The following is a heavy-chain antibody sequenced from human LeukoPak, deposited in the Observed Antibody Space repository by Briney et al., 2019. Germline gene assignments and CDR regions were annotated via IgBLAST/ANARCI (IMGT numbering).Heavy chain of an antibody. CDR1: GGSISSYY. V-gene: IGHV4-59*08. CDR3: ARQNPAASGQGLDY. D-gene: IGHD6-13*01. Sequence: SETLSLTCTVSGGSISSYYWSWIRQPPGKGLEWIGYIYNSGSTNYNPSLKSRVTISVDTSKNQFSLKLSSVTAADTAVYYCARQNPAASGQGLDYWGQGTLVTVSS. J-gene: IGHJ4*02. CDR2: IYNSGST.